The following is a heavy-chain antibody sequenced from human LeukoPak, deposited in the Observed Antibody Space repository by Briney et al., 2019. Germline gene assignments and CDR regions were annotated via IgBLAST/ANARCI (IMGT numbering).Heavy chain of an antibody. J-gene: IGHJ4*02. Sequence: GESLKISCKGSGYSFTSYWISWVRQMPGKGLEWMGRIDPSDSYTNYSPSFQGHVTISANKSISTAYLQWSSLKASDTAMYYCARQVLGDYYDSSGYWPNEDYWGQGTLVTVSS. CDR1: GYSFTSYW. CDR3: ARQVLGDYYDSSGYWPNEDY. D-gene: IGHD3-22*01. CDR2: IDPSDSYT. V-gene: IGHV5-10-1*01.